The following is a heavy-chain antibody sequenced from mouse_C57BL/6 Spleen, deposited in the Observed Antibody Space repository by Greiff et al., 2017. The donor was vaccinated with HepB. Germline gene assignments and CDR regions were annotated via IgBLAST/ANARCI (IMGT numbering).Heavy chain of an antibody. Sequence: VQLKESGPGLVAPSQSLSITCTVSGFSLTSYAISWVRQPPGKGLEWLGVIWTGGGTNYNSALKSRLSISKDNSKSQVFLKMNSLQTDDTARYYCASLYGSSSYLYFGVWRTGTTVTVSS. J-gene: IGHJ1*03. CDR2: IWTGGGT. D-gene: IGHD1-1*01. CDR3: ASLYGSSSYLYFGV. CDR1: GFSLTSYA. V-gene: IGHV2-9-1*01.